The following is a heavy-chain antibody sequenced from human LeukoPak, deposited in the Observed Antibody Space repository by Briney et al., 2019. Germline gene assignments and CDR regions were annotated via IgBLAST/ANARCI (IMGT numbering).Heavy chain of an antibody. V-gene: IGHV6-1*01. CDR1: GDSVSSNSGA. Sequence: QTLSLTCAISGDSVSSNSGAWNWIRQSPSKGLEWLGGPYSRSKWYNDYAVSVKSRLSVNPDTSKNQCSLQLNSVTPEDTAVYYCARSVVYTGTYYAFDIWGQGRMVIVSS. J-gene: IGHJ3*02. CDR2: PYSRSKWYN. D-gene: IGHD1-26*01. CDR3: ARSVVYTGTYYAFDI.